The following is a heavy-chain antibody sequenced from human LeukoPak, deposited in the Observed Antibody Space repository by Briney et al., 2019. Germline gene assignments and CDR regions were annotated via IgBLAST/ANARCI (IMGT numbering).Heavy chain of an antibody. CDR1: GFTFSSYG. D-gene: IGHD3-22*01. J-gene: IGHJ4*02. V-gene: IGHV3-30*03. Sequence: GGSLRLSCAASGFTFSSYGMHWVRQAPGKGLEWVAVISYDGSNKYYADSVKGRFTISRDNSKNTLYLQMNSLRAEDTAVYYCARAQYYYDSSGYPYYFDYWGQGTLVTVSS. CDR2: ISYDGSNK. CDR3: ARAQYYYDSSGYPYYFDY.